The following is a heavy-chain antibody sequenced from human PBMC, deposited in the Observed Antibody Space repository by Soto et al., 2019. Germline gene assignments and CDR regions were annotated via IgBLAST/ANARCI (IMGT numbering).Heavy chain of an antibody. V-gene: IGHV1-8*01. D-gene: IGHD3-10*01. CDR1: GYTFRSYD. J-gene: IGHJ5*01. CDR3: ARAYGAGSFDF. CDR2: VNPNTGNT. Sequence: QVQLVQSGAEVKKPGASVKVSCTGSGYTFRSYDIHWVRQATGQGLEWMGWVNPNTGNTGYAQKFQGRVTMTRDMSKRSAYMEVNSLTSEHTAIYYCARAYGAGSFDFWGQGTRVSVSS.